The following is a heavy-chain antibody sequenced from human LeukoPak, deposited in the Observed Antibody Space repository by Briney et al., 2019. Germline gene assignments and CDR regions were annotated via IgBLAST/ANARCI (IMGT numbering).Heavy chain of an antibody. V-gene: IGHV3-9*03. D-gene: IGHD6-19*01. CDR1: GFTFDDYA. J-gene: IGHJ5*02. CDR2: ISWNSGSI. Sequence: GRSLRLSCAASGFTFDDYATHWVRQAPGKGLEWVSGISWNSGSIGYADSVKGRFTISRDNAKNSLYLQMNSLRAEDMALYYCARSSGWYGTSSWFDPWGQGTLVTVSS. CDR3: ARSSGWYGTSSWFDP.